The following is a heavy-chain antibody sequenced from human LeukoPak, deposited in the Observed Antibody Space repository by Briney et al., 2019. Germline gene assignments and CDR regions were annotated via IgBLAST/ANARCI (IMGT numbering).Heavy chain of an antibody. Sequence: SETLSLTCTISGVSSSSSYWSWIRQPPEKGLEWIGYIFYTGDSNHNPSLKSRVSISLDTSKDQISLKLSSVTAADTAVYYCARVGDGYNTPDYWGQGTLVTVSS. CDR2: IFYTGDS. D-gene: IGHD5-24*01. V-gene: IGHV4-59*08. J-gene: IGHJ4*02. CDR1: GVSSSSSY. CDR3: ARVGDGYNTPDY.